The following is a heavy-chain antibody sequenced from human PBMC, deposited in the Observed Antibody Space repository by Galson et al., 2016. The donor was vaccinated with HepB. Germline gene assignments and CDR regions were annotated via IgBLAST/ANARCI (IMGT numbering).Heavy chain of an antibody. CDR2: ISTYTENT. J-gene: IGHJ4*02. D-gene: IGHD3-10*01. CDR3: ARDPSNSYGSGTYFDN. V-gene: IGHV1-18*01. Sequence: SVKVSCKASGYTFLNFGINWLRQAPGHGLEWMGWISTYTENTYYAQKFQDRVTMTPDTSTSTVYMDLRSLKSDDTAVYFCARDPSNSYGSGTYFDNWGQGTLVTVSS. CDR1: GYTFLNFG.